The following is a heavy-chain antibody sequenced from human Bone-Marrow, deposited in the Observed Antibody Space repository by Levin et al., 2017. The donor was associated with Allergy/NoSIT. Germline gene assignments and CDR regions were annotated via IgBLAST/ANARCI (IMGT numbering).Heavy chain of an antibody. CDR2: ISYDGSEQ. V-gene: IGHV3-30*18. CDR3: TKERRGWYSEN. J-gene: IGHJ4*02. D-gene: IGHD6-19*01. CDR1: GFSFSDYA. Sequence: LSLTCAASGFSFSDYAMHWVRQTPGKGLEWISLISYDGSEQFYADSVKGRFTISRDQSKNTLYLQMDSLRPEDTALYYCTKERRGWYSENWGQGTLVTVSS.